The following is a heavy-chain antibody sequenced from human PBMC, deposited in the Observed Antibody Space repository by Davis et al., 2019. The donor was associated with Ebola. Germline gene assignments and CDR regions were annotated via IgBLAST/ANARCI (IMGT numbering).Heavy chain of an antibody. CDR3: ARGARRENYYDSSGYYYAY. J-gene: IGHJ4*02. CDR2: IRSKVNSYAT. D-gene: IGHD3-22*01. CDR1: GFTFSVSA. V-gene: IGHV3-73*01. Sequence: GGSLRLSCAASGFTFSVSAMHWVRQASGKGLEWVGRIRSKVNSYATAYAASVKGRFTISRDDSKNTAYLQMNSLKTEDTAVYYCARGARRENYYDSSGYYYAYWGQGTLVTVSS.